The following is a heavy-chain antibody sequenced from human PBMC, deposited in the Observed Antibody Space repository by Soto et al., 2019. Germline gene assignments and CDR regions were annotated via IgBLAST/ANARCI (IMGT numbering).Heavy chain of an antibody. CDR1: GGSISSGGYY. Sequence: QVQLQESGPGLVKPSQTLSLTCTVSGGSISSGGYYWSWIRQHPGKGLEWIGYIYYSGSTYYNPYLQSRVTISVDTSKNQFSLKLSSVTAADTAVYYCARVPTYGSGSCIDCWGQCTLVTVSS. J-gene: IGHJ4*02. D-gene: IGHD3-10*01. V-gene: IGHV4-31*03. CDR3: ARVPTYGSGSCIDC. CDR2: IYYSGST.